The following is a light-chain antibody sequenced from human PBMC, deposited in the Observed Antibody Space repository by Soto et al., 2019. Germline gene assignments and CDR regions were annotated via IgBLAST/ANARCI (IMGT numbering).Light chain of an antibody. J-gene: IGLJ2*01. CDR1: SSNIGAGYD. Sequence: QSVLTQPPSVSGAPGQRVTISCTGSSSNIGAGYDVHWYQQLPGTAPKLLIYGNSNRPSGVPDRFSGSKSATSASLAITGLQAEDAADYYCQSYVISLSVSVFGGCTQLTV. CDR3: QSYVISLSVSV. CDR2: GNS. V-gene: IGLV1-40*01.